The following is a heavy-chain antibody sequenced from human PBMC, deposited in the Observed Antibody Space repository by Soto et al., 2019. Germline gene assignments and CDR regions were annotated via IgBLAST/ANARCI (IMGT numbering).Heavy chain of an antibody. J-gene: IGHJ4*02. CDR1: VESISIYY. D-gene: IGHD2-15*01. Sequence: SETLSLTCTVSVESISIYYWSWIRQPPGKGLEWIGYMYYSGSTNYNPSLKSRVTISADTSKNQFSLKLSSVTAADTAVYYCARDAGGPADYWGQGTLVTVSS. V-gene: IGHV4-59*01. CDR3: ARDAGGPADY. CDR2: MYYSGST.